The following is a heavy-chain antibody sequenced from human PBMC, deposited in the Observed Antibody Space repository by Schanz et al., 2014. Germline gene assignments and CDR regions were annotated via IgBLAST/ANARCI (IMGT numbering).Heavy chain of an antibody. V-gene: IGHV3-30-3*01. CDR3: ARDLPYCDGGKCYSDGFDI. J-gene: IGHJ3*02. CDR2: ISYDGSNK. D-gene: IGHD2-21*01. CDR1: GFTLSSYA. Sequence: QVQLLESGGGVVQPGRSLRLSCAAYGFTLSSYAMHWVRQAPGKGLEWVAVISYDGSNKYYADSVKGRFTISRDNSKNTLYLQMNTLRSEDTAVYYCARDLPYCDGGKCYSDGFDIWGQGTLVAISS.